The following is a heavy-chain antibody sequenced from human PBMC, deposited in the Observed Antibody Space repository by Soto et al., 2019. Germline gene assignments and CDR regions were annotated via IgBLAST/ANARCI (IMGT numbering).Heavy chain of an antibody. CDR1: GFTFSSYE. J-gene: IGHJ4*02. D-gene: IGHD3-10*01. CDR2: ISSSGSTI. CDR3: ARDWIYYGSGGYYYKRPFDY. V-gene: IGHV3-48*03. Sequence: GGSLRLSXAASGFTFSSYEMNWVRQAPGKGLEWVSYISSSGSTIYYADSVKGRSTISRDNAKNSLYLQMNSLRAEDTAVYYCARDWIYYGSGGYYYKRPFDYWGQGTLVTVSS.